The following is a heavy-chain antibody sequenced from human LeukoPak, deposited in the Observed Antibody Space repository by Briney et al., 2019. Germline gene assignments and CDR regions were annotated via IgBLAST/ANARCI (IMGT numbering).Heavy chain of an antibody. J-gene: IGHJ4*02. CDR1: GGSISSGDYH. D-gene: IGHD5-18*01. V-gene: IGHV4-30-4*08. Sequence: SETLSLTCTVSGGSISSGDYHWSWIRQPPGKGLEWIGYIYYNRNTYYHPSLKSRVTISIDTSKNQFSLKLTSVTAADTAVYYCGRVPDAYRSPYFDSWGQRTLVTVSS. CDR2: IYYNRNT. CDR3: GRVPDAYRSPYFDS.